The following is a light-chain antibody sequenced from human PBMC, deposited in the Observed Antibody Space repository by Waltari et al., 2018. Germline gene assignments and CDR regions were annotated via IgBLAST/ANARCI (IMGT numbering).Light chain of an antibody. J-gene: IGLJ3*02. Sequence: QSVLTQPPSASGTPGPRVPSPCSGGTSNIGSNHVQGHQHLPGTAPKLLTHSNDERPSAVPDRFSGSKSGTSASLAISGLQSEDEVDYFCATWDDSLGGPVFGGGTKLTVL. CDR2: SND. V-gene: IGLV1-44*01. CDR3: ATWDDSLGGPV. CDR1: TSNIGSNH.